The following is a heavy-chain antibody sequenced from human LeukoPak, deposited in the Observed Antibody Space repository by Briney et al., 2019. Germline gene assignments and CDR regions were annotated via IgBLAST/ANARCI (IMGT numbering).Heavy chain of an antibody. J-gene: IGHJ4*02. V-gene: IGHV3-23*01. CDR2: ISGSGGST. D-gene: IGHD3-3*01. CDR1: GFTFSSYA. CDR3: AKDRPSLYYDFWSGYYTRGTLFDY. Sequence: PGGSLRLSCAASGFTFSSYAMSWVRQAPGKGREWVSAISGSGGSTYYADSVKGRFTISRDNSKNTLYLQMNSLRAEDTAVYYCAKDRPSLYYDFWSGYYTRGTLFDYWGQGTLVTVSS.